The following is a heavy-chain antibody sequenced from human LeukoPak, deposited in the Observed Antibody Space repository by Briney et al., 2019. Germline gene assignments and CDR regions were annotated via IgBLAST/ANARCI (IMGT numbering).Heavy chain of an antibody. CDR2: IYSGGST. CDR3: ARGSGWYAEYFQH. D-gene: IGHD6-19*01. Sequence: GGSLRLSCAASGFTFSSNYMSWVRQAPGKGLEWVSVIYSGGSTYYADSVKGRFTISRDNSKNTLYLQMNSLRAEDTAVYYCARGSGWYAEYFQHWGQATLVTVSS. CDR1: GFTFSSNY. J-gene: IGHJ1*01. V-gene: IGHV3-53*01.